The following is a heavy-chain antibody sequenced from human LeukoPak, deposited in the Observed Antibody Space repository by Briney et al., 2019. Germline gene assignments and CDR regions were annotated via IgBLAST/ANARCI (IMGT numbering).Heavy chain of an antibody. CDR2: IHSGGST. D-gene: IGHD1-26*01. J-gene: IGHJ4*02. Sequence: GGSLRLSCAASGFTVSSNYMSWVRQAPGKGLEWVSVIHSGGSTYYADSVKGRFTISRDNSKNTLYLQMNSLRAEDTAVYYCARSETEWELGYYFDYWGQGTLVTVSS. CDR1: GFTVSSNY. CDR3: ARSETEWELGYYFDY. V-gene: IGHV3-53*01.